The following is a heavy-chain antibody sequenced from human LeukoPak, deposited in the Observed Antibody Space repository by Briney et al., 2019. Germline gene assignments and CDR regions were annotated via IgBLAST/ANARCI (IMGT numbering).Heavy chain of an antibody. V-gene: IGHV4-59*01. CDR2: IYNSGST. CDR3: ARGVVAAAGRTFDF. CDR1: GDSFSYFY. J-gene: IGHJ4*02. D-gene: IGHD6-13*01. Sequence: SETLSLTCTVSGDSFSYFYWSWIRQPPGKGLEWIGYIYNSGSTSYNPSLKSRATISLDTSQNQFSLKLSSLTAADTAVYYCARGVVAAAGRTFDFWGQETLVTVSS.